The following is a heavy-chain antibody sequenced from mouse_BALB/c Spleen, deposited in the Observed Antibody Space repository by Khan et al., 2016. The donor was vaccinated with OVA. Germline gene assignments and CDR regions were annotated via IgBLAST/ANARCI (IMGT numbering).Heavy chain of an antibody. CDR3: ARSTYRYAFAY. CDR2: MIYSGNT. Sequence: EVQLQESGPSLVKPSQTLSLTCSVTGDSITSGYWSWIRKFPGNKLEYMGYMIYSGNTYYNPSLKSRISITRHTSKHQYYLQLTSVTTEDTATYYCARSTYRYAFAYWGQGTRVTVSA. D-gene: IGHD2-14*01. CDR1: GDSITSGY. V-gene: IGHV3-8*02. J-gene: IGHJ3*01.